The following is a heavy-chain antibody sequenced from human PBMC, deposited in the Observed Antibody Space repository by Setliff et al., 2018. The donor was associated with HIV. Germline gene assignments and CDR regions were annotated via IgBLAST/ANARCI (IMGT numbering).Heavy chain of an antibody. Sequence: GGSLRLSCAASGFTFSSYSMNWVRQSPGKGLEWVSYIRSGSGTVYYADSVRGRFTMSRDNAKNSLYLQMNSLRAEDTAVDYCARDWPGYGFDIWGQGTMVTVSS. CDR1: GFTFSSYS. CDR2: IRSGSGTV. V-gene: IGHV3-48*01. J-gene: IGHJ3*02. CDR3: ARDWPGYGFDI. D-gene: IGHD7-27*01.